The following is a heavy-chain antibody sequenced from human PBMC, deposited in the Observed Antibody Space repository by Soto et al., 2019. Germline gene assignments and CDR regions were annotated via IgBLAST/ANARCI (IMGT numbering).Heavy chain of an antibody. CDR3: ARPGGSYYAFDI. CDR1: GGSISSYY. D-gene: IGHD1-26*01. J-gene: IGHJ3*02. Sequence: SETLSLTCTVSGGSISSYYWSWIRQPPGKGLEWIGYIYYSGGTNYNPSLKSRVTISVDTSKNQFSLKLSSVTAADTAVYYCARPGGSYYAFDIWGQGTMVTVSS. CDR2: IYYSGGT. V-gene: IGHV4-59*08.